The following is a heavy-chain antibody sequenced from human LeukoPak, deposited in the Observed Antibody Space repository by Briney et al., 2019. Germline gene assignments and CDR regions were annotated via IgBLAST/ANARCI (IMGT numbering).Heavy chain of an antibody. D-gene: IGHD1-26*01. V-gene: IGHV4-39*01. CDR3: ARHGKYGSNWFDP. J-gene: IGHJ5*02. CDR1: GGSISSSSYY. Sequence: SETLSLTCTVSGGSISSSSYYWGWIRQPPGKGLEWIGSIYYSGSTYYNPSLKSRVTISVDTSKNQFSLKLSSVTAADTAVYYCARHGKYGSNWFDPWGQGTLVTVSS. CDR2: IYYSGST.